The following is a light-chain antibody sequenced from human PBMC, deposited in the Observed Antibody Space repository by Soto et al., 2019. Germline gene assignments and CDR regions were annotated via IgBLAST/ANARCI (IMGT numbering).Light chain of an antibody. CDR3: SSYTVSTAVV. Sequence: QSALTQPASLSGSPGQSITISCTGATSDFINYNYVSWYQHHPGKAPQLMIYEVSNRPSGVSSRFSGSKSGNTASLTISGLQPEDEAYYYCSSYTVSTAVVFGGGTKVTVL. CDR2: EVS. V-gene: IGLV2-14*01. J-gene: IGLJ2*01. CDR1: TSDFINYNY.